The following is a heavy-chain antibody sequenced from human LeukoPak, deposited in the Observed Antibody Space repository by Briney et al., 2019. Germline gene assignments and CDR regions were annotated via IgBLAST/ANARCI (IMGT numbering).Heavy chain of an antibody. CDR3: ARDRTHGTDYFVH. J-gene: IGHJ4*02. CDR2: ISGYNGNT. V-gene: IGHV1-18*01. CDR1: GYTFSNYG. D-gene: IGHD3-10*01. Sequence: ASVKVSCKASGYTFSNYGISWVRQAPGQGLEGMGWISGYNGNTNYAQKLQGRVTVTTDTSTSTAYMELRSLRTDETALYYLARDRTHGTDYFVHWGQGTLVTVSS.